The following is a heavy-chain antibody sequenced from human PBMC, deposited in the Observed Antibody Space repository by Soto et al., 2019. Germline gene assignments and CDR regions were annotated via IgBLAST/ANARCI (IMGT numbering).Heavy chain of an antibody. D-gene: IGHD3-10*01. V-gene: IGHV3-30*18. CDR3: AKRLWFRECPPYFDY. Sequence: QVQLVESGGGVVQPGKSLRLSCAASGFTFSSYGMHWVRQAPGNGLEWVAAISHDGSNKYYADSVKGRFTISRDNFENTVFLQMSGLRPEDTAVYYCAKRLWFRECPPYFDYWGQGTLVTGSS. CDR1: GFTFSSYG. CDR2: ISHDGSNK. J-gene: IGHJ4*02.